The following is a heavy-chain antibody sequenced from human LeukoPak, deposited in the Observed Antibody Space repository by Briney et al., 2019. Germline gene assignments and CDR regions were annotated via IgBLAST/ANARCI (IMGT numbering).Heavy chain of an antibody. J-gene: IGHJ4*02. CDR1: GSRFTSYW. CDR2: IYPGDSDT. CDR3: ARHPAWYSSGWAPDY. Sequence: GASLKISCKGSGSRFTSYWIGWVRRMPGKGLEWMGIIYPGDSDTRYSPSFQGQVTISADKSISTAYLQWSSLKASDTAMYYCARHPAWYSSGWAPDYWGQGTLVTVSP. D-gene: IGHD6-19*01. V-gene: IGHV5-51*01.